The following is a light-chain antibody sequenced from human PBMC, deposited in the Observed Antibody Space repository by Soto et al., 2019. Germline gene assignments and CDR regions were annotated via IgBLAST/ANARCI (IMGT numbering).Light chain of an antibody. V-gene: IGKV3D-15*01. J-gene: IGKJ4*01. CDR1: QSVSIN. CDR3: QQFSSYPLT. Sequence: EIVMTQSPGTLSVSPGERATLSCRASQSVSINLAWYQQKPGQAPRLLIYDASTRATGIPARFSGSGSGTEFTLTISSLQSKDFEVYYCQQFSSYPLTFGGGTKVDI. CDR2: DAS.